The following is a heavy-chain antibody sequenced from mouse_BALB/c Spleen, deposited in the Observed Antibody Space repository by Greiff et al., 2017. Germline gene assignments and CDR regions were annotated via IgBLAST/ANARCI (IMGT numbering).Heavy chain of an antibody. CDR1: GYTFTDYW. CDR3: ARTPHYGSSYHFDY. V-gene: IGHV1-69*01. J-gene: IGHJ2*01. Sequence: QVQLKQPGAELVMPGASVKMSCKASGYTFTDYWMHWVKQRPGQGLEWIGAIDTSDSYTSYNQKFKGKATLTVDESSSTAYMQLSSLTSEDSAVYYCARTPHYGSSYHFDYWGQGTTLTVSS. D-gene: IGHD1-1*01. CDR2: IDTSDSYT.